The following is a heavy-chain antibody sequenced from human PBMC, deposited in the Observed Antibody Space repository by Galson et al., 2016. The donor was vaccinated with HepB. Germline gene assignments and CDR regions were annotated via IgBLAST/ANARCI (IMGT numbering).Heavy chain of an antibody. CDR1: GGSISSGGYF. D-gene: IGHD1-1*01. CDR2: IYYSGST. CDR3: AIAEAESGPFNFDY. J-gene: IGHJ4*02. V-gene: IGHV4-31*03. Sequence: TLSLTCTVSGGSISSGGYFWTWIRQHPGKGLEWIGYIYYSGSTYYNPSLKSRITISVDTSKNQFSLRLSSVTAADTAVYYCAIAEAESGPFNFDYWGQGTLVTVSS.